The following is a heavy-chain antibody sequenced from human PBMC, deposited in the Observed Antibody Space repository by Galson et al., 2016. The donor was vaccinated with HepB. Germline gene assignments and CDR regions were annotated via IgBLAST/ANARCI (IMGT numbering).Heavy chain of an antibody. J-gene: IGHJ4*02. CDR2: ISGYNANT. V-gene: IGHV1-18*04. Sequence: SVKVSCKASGYTFDHYGMSWVRQAPGQGFEWMGWISGYNANTHYAERLQGRVTMTIDKSTNTAYMELTSLRSDDTAFHYCARESRYLIDFWGPGTLVTVSS. D-gene: IGHD3-9*01. CDR3: ARESRYLIDF. CDR1: GYTFDHYG.